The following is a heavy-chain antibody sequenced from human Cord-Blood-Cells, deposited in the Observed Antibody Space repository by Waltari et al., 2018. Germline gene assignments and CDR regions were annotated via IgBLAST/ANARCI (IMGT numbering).Heavy chain of an antibody. CDR2: IYYSGIS. V-gene: IGHV4-39*01. D-gene: IGHD6-6*01. CDR3: ARHLFGSEYEYSSSSFGIGIDY. Sequence: QLQLQESGPGLVKPSETLSLTCTVSGGSISSSSYYWGWIRQPPGKGLEWIGSIYYSGISYYNPSLKSRVTISVDTSKNQFSLKLSSVTAADTAVYYCARHLFGSEYEYSSSSFGIGIDYWGQGTLVTVSS. CDR1: GGSISSSSYY. J-gene: IGHJ4*02.